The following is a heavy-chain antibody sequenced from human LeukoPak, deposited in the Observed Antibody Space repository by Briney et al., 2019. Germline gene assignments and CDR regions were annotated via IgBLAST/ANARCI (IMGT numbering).Heavy chain of an antibody. CDR1: GGSISSYY. CDR2: IYYSGST. V-gene: IGHV4-59*12. CDR3: ARGDSSAWDAFDI. D-gene: IGHD3-22*01. J-gene: IGHJ3*02. Sequence: ETLSLTCTVSGGSISSYYWSWIRQPPGKGLEWIGYIYYSGSTNYNPSLKSRVTISVDTSKNQFSLKLSSVTAADTAVYYCARGDSSAWDAFDIWGQGTMVTVSS.